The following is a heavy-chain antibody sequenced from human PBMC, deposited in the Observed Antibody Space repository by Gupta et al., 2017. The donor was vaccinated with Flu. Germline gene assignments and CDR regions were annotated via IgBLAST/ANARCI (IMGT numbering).Heavy chain of an antibody. Sequence: QLQLQESGPGLLKPSETLSLTCTVSGGPIISPTYYWGWIRQPPGKGLEWIGNIYYSGSTFFNPSLKSRVTISVDTSKNQFSLKLGSVTAADTAVYYCARYSGTYFFDYWGQGTLVTVSS. CDR2: IYYSGST. CDR3: ARYSGTYFFDY. CDR1: GGPIISPTYY. V-gene: IGHV4-39*01. J-gene: IGHJ4*02. D-gene: IGHD1-26*01.